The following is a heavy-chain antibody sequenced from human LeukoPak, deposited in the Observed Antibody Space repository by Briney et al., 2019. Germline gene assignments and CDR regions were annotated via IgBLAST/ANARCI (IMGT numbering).Heavy chain of an antibody. CDR1: GGTFSSSA. CDR3: ARDRGLAWAQCLGKRNWFDP. CDR2: IIPILGIA. J-gene: IGHJ5*02. D-gene: IGHD3-10*01. Sequence: ASVKVSCKASGGTFSSSAISWVRQAPGQGLESMGRIIPILGIANYAQKFQGRVTITADKSTSTAYMELSSLRSEETAVYHCARDRGLAWAQCLGKRNWFDPRGQGTLVTVSS. V-gene: IGHV1-69*04.